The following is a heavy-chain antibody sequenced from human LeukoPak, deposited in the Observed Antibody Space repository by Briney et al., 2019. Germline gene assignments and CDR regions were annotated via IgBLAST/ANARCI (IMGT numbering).Heavy chain of an antibody. J-gene: IGHJ4*02. D-gene: IGHD6-13*01. CDR2: IKQDGSEK. V-gene: IGHV3-7*01. CDR1: GFTFSSYW. Sequence: GGSLRLSCAASGFTFSSYWTSWVRQAPGKGLEWVANIKQDGSEKYYVDSVKGRFTISRDNAKNSLYLQMNSLRAEDTAVYYCARDDSRGDYWGQGTLVTASS. CDR3: ARDDSRGDY.